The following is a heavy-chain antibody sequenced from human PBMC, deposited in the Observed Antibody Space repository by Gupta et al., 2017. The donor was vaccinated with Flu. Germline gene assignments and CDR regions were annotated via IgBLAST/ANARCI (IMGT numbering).Heavy chain of an antibody. Sequence: PGKGLEWVAFIWNDGSNKYHVDSVKGRFTISRDNSKSTLYLQMNSLRAEDTAVYYCARNGYCTSTSCSFYMDVWGKGTTVTVSS. CDR2: IWNDGSNK. CDR3: ARNGYCTSTSCSFYMDV. D-gene: IGHD2-2*01. J-gene: IGHJ6*03. V-gene: IGHV3-33*01.